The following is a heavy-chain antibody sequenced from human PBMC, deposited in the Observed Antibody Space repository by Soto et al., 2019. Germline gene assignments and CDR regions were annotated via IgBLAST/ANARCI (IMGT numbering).Heavy chain of an antibody. CDR1: GFTFSRNG. V-gene: IGHV3-23*01. Sequence: QPGGSLRLSCAASGFTFSRNGMHWVRQGPGTRLEWVADISGSGDSARYADSVRGRFTISRDNSRDTLYLQMNSLRVDDTAVYYCGKERRGSGWSVCNFWGQGALVTVSS. CDR2: ISGSGDSA. CDR3: GKERRGSGWSVCNF. D-gene: IGHD6-19*01. J-gene: IGHJ4*02.